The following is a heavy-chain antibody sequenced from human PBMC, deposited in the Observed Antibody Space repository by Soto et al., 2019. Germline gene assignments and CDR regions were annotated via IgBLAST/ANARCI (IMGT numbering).Heavy chain of an antibody. CDR1: GGCVSDKAYY. CDR2: VGYSCTT. J-gene: IGHJ4*02. V-gene: IGHV4-61*08. Sequence: PSEKLCITWSVSGGCVSDKAYYWSWMLQAPGNRLYGIVYVGYSCTTNCNPSLRIRVTISVDLSKNRLSLSLSSVTTADTALYYCARTTAVPTTLRPRYFFDYWGQGTLVTVSS. D-gene: IGHD1-26*01. CDR3: ARTTAVPTTLRPRYFFDY.